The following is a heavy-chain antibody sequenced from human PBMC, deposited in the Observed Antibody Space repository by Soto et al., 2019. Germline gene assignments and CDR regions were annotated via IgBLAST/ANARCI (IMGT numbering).Heavy chain of an antibody. CDR3: SSGRYFDRWYFDL. J-gene: IGHJ2*01. V-gene: IGHV3-30-3*01. Sequence: QVQLVESGGGVVQPGRSLRLSCAASGFTFSSYAMHWVRQAPGKGLEWVAVISYDGSNKYYADSVKGRFTISRDNSKNPLYLHMNSQRAEDTAVYYCSSGRYFDRWYFDLWGRGTLVTVSS. CDR2: ISYDGSNK. CDR1: GFTFSSYA. D-gene: IGHD3-9*01.